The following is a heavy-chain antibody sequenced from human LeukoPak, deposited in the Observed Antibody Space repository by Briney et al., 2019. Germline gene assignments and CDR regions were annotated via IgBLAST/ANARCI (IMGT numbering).Heavy chain of an antibody. Sequence: PSETLSLTCAVYGGSFSGYYWSWIRQPPGKGLEWIGEINHSGSTNYNPSLKSRVTISADTSKNQFSLKLSSVTAADTAVYYCARGRIGVAAYFDYWGQGTLVTVSS. D-gene: IGHD6-19*01. CDR1: GGSFSGYY. CDR2: INHSGST. CDR3: ARGRIGVAAYFDY. J-gene: IGHJ4*02. V-gene: IGHV4-34*01.